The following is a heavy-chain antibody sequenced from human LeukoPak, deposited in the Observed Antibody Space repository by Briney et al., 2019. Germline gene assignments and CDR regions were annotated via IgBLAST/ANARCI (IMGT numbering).Heavy chain of an antibody. D-gene: IGHD2-15*01. CDR3: ARGVRSGADSYFDY. CDR1: GYNFNNYW. V-gene: IGHV5-51*01. CDR2: MYPGGSDT. Sequence: GEPLKISCKASGYNFNNYWIGWVRQMSGKGLEWMEIMYPGGSDTRYSPSLQGQVTISADKSISTAYLQWSSLKASDTAIYYCARGVRSGADSYFDYWGQGTLVTVSS. J-gene: IGHJ4*02.